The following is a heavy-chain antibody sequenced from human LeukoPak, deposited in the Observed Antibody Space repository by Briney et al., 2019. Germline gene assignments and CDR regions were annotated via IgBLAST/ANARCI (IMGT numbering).Heavy chain of an antibody. CDR3: ARDNGQVLRYFDRTIPGGYFDY. J-gene: IGHJ4*02. Sequence: PSETLSLTCTVSGGSISSYYWSWIRQPPGKGLEWIGYIYYSGSTNYNPSLKSRVTISVDTSKNQFSLKLSSVTAADTAVYYCARDNGQVLRYFDRTIPGGYFDYWGQGTLVTVSS. D-gene: IGHD3-9*01. CDR1: GGSISSYY. V-gene: IGHV4-59*12. CDR2: IYYSGST.